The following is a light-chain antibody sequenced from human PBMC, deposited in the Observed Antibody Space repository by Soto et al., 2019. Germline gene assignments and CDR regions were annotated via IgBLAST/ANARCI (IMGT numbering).Light chain of an antibody. J-gene: IGLJ2*01. CDR1: SSDVRGYNY. CDR3: CSYVGNYNLF. V-gene: IGLV2-11*01. Sequence: QSALTQPRSVSGSPGQSVTISCTGASSDVRGYNYVSWYQQQPGKAPKLIIYDVNYRPSGVPDRFSGSQSGNRASLTISGLQTDDEADYYCCSYVGNYNLFFGGGTKVTVL. CDR2: DVN.